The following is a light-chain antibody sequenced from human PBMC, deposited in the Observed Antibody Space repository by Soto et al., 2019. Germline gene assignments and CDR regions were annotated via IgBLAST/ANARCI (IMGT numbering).Light chain of an antibody. CDR2: GAS. Sequence: EIVMTQSPASLSASPGERITLSCKASQSIANNLAWHQQKPGQAPRLLMYGASTRAAGIPARFSGSGSGTEFSLTISSLQSEDFAIYYCQQYNDWPPWTFGQGTKVDIK. J-gene: IGKJ1*01. CDR3: QQYNDWPPWT. CDR1: QSIANN. V-gene: IGKV3-15*01.